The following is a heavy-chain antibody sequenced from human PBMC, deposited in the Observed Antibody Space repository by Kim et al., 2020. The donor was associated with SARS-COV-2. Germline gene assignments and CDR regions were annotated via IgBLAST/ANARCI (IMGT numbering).Heavy chain of an antibody. J-gene: IGHJ4*02. CDR3: ARYCPGTTCHQGFDY. D-gene: IGHD2-8*02. CDR1: GFTVSNYV. CDR2: VVGSGATP. V-gene: IGHV3-23*01. Sequence: GGSLRLSCAASGFTVSNYVVTWVRQAPGKGLEWVSLVVGSGATPYYADSVRGRFTISRDTSKNTVYLQMNSLRADDTAIYYCARYCPGTTCHQGFDYWGLGTLVTVSS.